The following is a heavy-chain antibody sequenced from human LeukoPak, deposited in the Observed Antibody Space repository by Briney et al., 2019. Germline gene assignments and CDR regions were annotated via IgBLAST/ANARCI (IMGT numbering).Heavy chain of an antibody. CDR2: INPNSGGT. D-gene: IGHD2-2*01. CDR3: ARDKTYCSSTSCYGYYDSSGYTYYYYYYMDV. J-gene: IGHJ6*03. CDR1: GYSFTAYY. Sequence: ASVKVSCKASGYSFTAYYMHWVRQAPGQGLEWMGWINPNSGGTNYAQKFQGRVTMTRDTSITTAYMEMSRLRSEDTAVYYCARDKTYCSSTSCYGYYDSSGYTYYYYYYMDVWGKGTTVTVSS. V-gene: IGHV1-2*02.